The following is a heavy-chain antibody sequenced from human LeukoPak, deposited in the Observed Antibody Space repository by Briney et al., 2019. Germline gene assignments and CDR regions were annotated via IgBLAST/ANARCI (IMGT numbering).Heavy chain of an antibody. Sequence: PGGSLRLSCAASGFTFSSYEVNWVRQAPGKGLEWVSYISSSGSTIYYADPVKGRFTISRDNAKNSLYLQMNSLRAEDTAVYYCARGARGYFDYWGQGTLVTVSS. V-gene: IGHV3-48*03. D-gene: IGHD3-10*01. CDR1: GFTFSSYE. CDR2: ISSSGSTI. CDR3: ARGARGYFDY. J-gene: IGHJ4*02.